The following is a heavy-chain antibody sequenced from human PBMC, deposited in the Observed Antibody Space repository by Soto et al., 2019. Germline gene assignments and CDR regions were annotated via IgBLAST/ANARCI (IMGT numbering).Heavy chain of an antibody. J-gene: IGHJ6*02. D-gene: IGHD6-25*01. CDR3: ATARGYYYYYGMDV. V-gene: IGHV4-34*01. CDR1: CGSFSGYY. CDR2: INHSGST. Sequence: SETLSLTFAVYCGSFSGYYWSWIRQPPGKGLEWIGEINHSGSTNYNPSLKSRVTISVDTSKNQFSLKLSSVTAADTAVYYCATARGYYYYYGMDVWGQGTTVTVSS.